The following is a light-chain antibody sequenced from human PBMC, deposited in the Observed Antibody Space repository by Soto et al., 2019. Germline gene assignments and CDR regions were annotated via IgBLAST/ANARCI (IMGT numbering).Light chain of an antibody. CDR2: DAS. CDR1: QSVSSY. Sequence: EIVLTQSPATLSLSPGERATLSCRASQSVSSYLAWYQQKPGQAPRLLIYDASNRATGIPARFSGSGSGTDFTLTISSLEPEDFAAYYWQQRSNWHPWTFGQGTKVEIK. J-gene: IGKJ1*01. V-gene: IGKV3-11*01. CDR3: QQRSNWHPWT.